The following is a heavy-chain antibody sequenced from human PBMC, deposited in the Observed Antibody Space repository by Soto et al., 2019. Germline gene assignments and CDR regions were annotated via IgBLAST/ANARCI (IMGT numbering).Heavy chain of an antibody. Sequence: GSLRLSCAASGFTFSSYEMNWVRQAPGKGLEWVSYISSSGSTIYYADSVKGRFTISRDNAKNSLYLQMNSLRAEDTAVYYCAKDIGVTMVRGVTHLGFDPWGQGTLVTVSS. CDR2: ISSSGSTI. CDR3: AKDIGVTMVRGVTHLGFDP. D-gene: IGHD3-10*01. V-gene: IGHV3-48*03. CDR1: GFTFSSYE. J-gene: IGHJ5*02.